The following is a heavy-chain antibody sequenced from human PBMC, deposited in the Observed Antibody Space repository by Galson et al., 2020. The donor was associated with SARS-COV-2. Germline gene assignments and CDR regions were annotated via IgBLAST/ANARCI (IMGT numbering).Heavy chain of an antibody. D-gene: IGHD3-10*01. Sequence: SETLSLTCNVSGDSISTGSYYWSWIRQPAGKGLEWIGRVFTRGRNTYNPSHKSRVTISVDTSKNQFSLRLNAVTAADTAVYYCASGPRGLCPGFEHCGQGTRFSVSS. V-gene: IGHV4-61*02. CDR2: VFTRGRN. CDR3: ASGPRGLCPGFEH. CDR1: GDSISTGSYY. J-gene: IGHJ4*02.